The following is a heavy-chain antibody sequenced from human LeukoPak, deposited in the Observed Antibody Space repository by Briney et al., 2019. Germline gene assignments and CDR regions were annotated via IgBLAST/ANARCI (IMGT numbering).Heavy chain of an antibody. CDR2: ISYDGSNK. CDR3: ANCPDSSGYYYLGWYFDY. Sequence: GGSLRLSCAASGFTFSSYGMHWVRQAPGKGLEWVAVISYDGSNKYYADSVKGRFTISRDNSKNTLYLQMNSLRAEDTAVYYCANCPDSSGYYYLGWYFDYWGQGTLVTVSS. V-gene: IGHV3-30*18. J-gene: IGHJ4*02. CDR1: GFTFSSYG. D-gene: IGHD3-22*01.